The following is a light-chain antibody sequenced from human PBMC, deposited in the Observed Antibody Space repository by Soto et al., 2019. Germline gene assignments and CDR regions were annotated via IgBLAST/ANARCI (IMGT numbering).Light chain of an antibody. Sequence: DIQMTQSPSSLSASVGDRVTISCRASQTISTSLNWYQQKPGTAPRLLIYRASSVKSGVPPRFSGSGSGTEFTLTISSLQPDDFATYYCQQYSTYTPRTFGQGTKVDIK. V-gene: IGKV1-5*01. CDR1: QTISTS. J-gene: IGKJ1*01. CDR3: QQYSTYTPRT. CDR2: RAS.